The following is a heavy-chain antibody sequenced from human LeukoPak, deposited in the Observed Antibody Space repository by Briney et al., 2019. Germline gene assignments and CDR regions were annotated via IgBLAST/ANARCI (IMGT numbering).Heavy chain of an antibody. CDR2: ISDSSGIS. CDR1: GFTFSSYA. D-gene: IGHD1-1*01. V-gene: IGHV3-23*01. CDR3: ARGSDNPAARVYFDS. Sequence: GGSLRLSCAASGFTFSSYAMGWVRQAPGKGLECVSGISDSSGISYYADSAKGRFTISRDNSKNTLYLQMNSLSAEDTAVYYCARGSDNPAARVYFDSWGQGILVTVPS. J-gene: IGHJ4*02.